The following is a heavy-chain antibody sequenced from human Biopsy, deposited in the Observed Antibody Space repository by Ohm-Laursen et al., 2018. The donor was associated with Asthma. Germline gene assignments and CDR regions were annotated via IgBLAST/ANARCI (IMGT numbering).Heavy chain of an antibody. D-gene: IGHD6-13*01. Sequence: SLRLSCTASGFTFSNYVMSWVRRAPGKGLEWVAQILFDGRKINYPDSVKGRFTTSRDNSKNMVYLQMNSLRPEDTAVYYCAKDRVAGRSYYFDYWGQGSLVSVSS. J-gene: IGHJ4*02. CDR3: AKDRVAGRSYYFDY. V-gene: IGHV3-30*18. CDR2: ILFDGRKI. CDR1: GFTFSNYV.